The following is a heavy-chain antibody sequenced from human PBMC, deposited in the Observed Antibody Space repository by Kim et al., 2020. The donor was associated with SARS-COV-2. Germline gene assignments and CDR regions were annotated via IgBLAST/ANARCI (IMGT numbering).Heavy chain of an antibody. J-gene: IGHJ4*02. D-gene: IGHD1-26*01. CDR3: AKDLGATDY. Sequence: GGSLRLSCAASGFTFSSYVMSWVRQAPGKGLEWVSAISGSGGSTYYSDSVKGRLTISRDNSKNTLYLQMNSLRAEDTAVYYCAKDLGATDYWGQGTLVTVFS. V-gene: IGHV3-23*01. CDR1: GFTFSSYV. CDR2: ISGSGGST.